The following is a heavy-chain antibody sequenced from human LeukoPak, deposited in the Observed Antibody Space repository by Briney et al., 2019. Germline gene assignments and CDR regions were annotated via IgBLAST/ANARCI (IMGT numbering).Heavy chain of an antibody. CDR2: VSFHGSLK. CDR1: GFIFSNYG. D-gene: IGHD3-10*01. V-gene: IGHV3-30*03. J-gene: IGHJ4*02. CDR3: ARETDYYVSGSCSH. Sequence: PGGSLRFSCAASGFIFSNYGMHWVRQAPGKGLEWVAVVSFHGSLKYYAESVEGRFAISRDNFKNTLYLQMNSLRPEDTAVYFCARETDYYVSGSCSHWGQGTLVTVSS.